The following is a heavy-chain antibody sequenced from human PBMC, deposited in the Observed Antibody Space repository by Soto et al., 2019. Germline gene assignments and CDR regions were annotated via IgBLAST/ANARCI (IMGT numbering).Heavy chain of an antibody. CDR2: IYYRGST. CDR3: ARVQGGGGAMVHNY. V-gene: IGHV4-30-4*01. D-gene: IGHD5-18*01. J-gene: IGHJ4*02. CDR1: GGSISSGDYY. Sequence: SETLSLTCTVSGGSISSGDYYWSWIRQPPGKGLEWIGYIYYRGSTYYNTSLKIRVTISVDTSKNQFSLKLSSVTAADTAVYYCARVQGGGGAMVHNYWGQGTLLTVSS.